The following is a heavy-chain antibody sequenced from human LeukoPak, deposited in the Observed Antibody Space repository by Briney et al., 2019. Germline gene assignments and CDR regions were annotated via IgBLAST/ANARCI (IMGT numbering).Heavy chain of an antibody. V-gene: IGHV3-21*01. CDR1: GFTFSSYS. CDR2: ISSSSSYI. D-gene: IGHD6-13*01. CDR3: ARDMIAAAGGFDY. Sequence: TGGSLRLSCAASGFTFSSYSMNWVRQAPGKGLGWVSSISSSSSYIYYADSVKGRFTISRDNAKNSLYLQMNSLRAEDTAVYYCARDMIAAAGGFDYWGQGTLVTVSS. J-gene: IGHJ4*02.